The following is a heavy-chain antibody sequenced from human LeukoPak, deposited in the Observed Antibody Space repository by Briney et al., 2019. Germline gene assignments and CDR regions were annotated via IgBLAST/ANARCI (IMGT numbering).Heavy chain of an antibody. CDR3: ARVTMVPAATTDY. J-gene: IGHJ4*02. CDR2: INPNSGGT. CDR1: GYTFTGYY. D-gene: IGHD2-2*01. Sequence: GASVKVSCKASGYTFTGYYMHWVRQAPGQGLEWMGWINPNSGGTNYAQKFQGRVTMTRDTSISTAYMELSRLRSDDTAVYYCARVTMVPAATTDYWGQGTLVTVSS. V-gene: IGHV1-2*02.